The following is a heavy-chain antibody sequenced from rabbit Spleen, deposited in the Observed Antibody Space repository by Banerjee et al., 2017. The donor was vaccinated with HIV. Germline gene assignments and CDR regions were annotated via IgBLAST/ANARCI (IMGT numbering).Heavy chain of an antibody. J-gene: IGHJ6*01. CDR2: IYTTGTWT. D-gene: IGHD1-1*01. CDR3: ARDTSSSFSSYGMDL. Sequence: QEQVVESGGGLVKPGASLTLTCTASGFSFSNKYVMCWVRQAPGKGLEWIACIYTTGTWTYYASWAKGRFTISKTSTTVTLQVTRLTAADTATYFCARDTSSSFSSYGMDLWGPGTLVTVS. V-gene: IGHV1S45*01. CDR1: GFSFSNKYV.